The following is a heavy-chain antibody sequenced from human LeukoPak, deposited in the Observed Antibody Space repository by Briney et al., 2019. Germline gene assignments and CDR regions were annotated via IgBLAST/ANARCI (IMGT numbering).Heavy chain of an antibody. CDR1: GGSISSYY. D-gene: IGHD1-26*01. J-gene: IGHJ6*02. V-gene: IGHV4-59*08. CDR2: IYYSGST. Sequence: PSETLSLTCTVSGGSISSYYWSWIRQPPGKGLEWIGYIYYSGSTNYNPSLKSRVTISVDTSKNQFSLKLSSVTAADTAVYYCARLHSGSYYYYYYGMDVWGQGTTVTVSS. CDR3: ARLHSGSYYYYYYGMDV.